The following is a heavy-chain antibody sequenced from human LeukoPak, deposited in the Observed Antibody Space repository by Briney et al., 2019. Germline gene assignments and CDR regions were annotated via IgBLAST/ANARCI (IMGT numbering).Heavy chain of an antibody. Sequence: ASVKVSCKASGYTFSSHGISRVRQAPGQGLEWMGWISVHNGNTIYAQKFKDRVTMSTDISTNTAYMELRSLRYDDTAVYYCARDRLPIEVAVSAYYSMDVWGKGTTVTVSS. V-gene: IGHV1-18*01. CDR2: ISVHNGNT. CDR1: GYTFSSHG. J-gene: IGHJ6*03. CDR3: ARDRLPIEVAVSAYYSMDV. D-gene: IGHD2-15*01.